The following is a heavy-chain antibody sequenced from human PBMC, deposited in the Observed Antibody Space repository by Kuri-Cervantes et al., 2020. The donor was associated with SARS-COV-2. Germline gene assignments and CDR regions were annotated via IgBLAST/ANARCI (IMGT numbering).Heavy chain of an antibody. V-gene: IGHV4-59*01. CDR1: GGSISSYY. Sequence: GSLRLSCTVSGGSISSYYWSWIRQPPGKGLEWIGYNYYSGSTNYNPSLKSRVTISVDTSKNQFSLKLSSVTAADTAVYYCARDWGYSYAEGAFDIWGQGTMVTVSS. J-gene: IGHJ3*02. CDR2: NYYSGST. D-gene: IGHD5-18*01. CDR3: ARDWGYSYAEGAFDI.